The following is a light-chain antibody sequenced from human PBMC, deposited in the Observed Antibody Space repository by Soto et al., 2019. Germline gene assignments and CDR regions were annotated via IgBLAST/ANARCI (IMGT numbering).Light chain of an antibody. J-gene: IGKJ5*01. CDR2: GAS. Sequence: EVVLTQSPDTLSLSPGKGASLSCRASQSVHTFLAWYQQKPGQPPRLLIYGASTRAPGVPARFSGSGSGTDFTLTITSLEPEDFAVYYCHQRSNWPPDTFGQGTRM. CDR1: QSVHTF. V-gene: IGKV3-11*01. CDR3: HQRSNWPPDT.